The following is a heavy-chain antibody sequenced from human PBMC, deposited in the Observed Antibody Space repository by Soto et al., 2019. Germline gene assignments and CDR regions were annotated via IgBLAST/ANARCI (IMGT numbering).Heavy chain of an antibody. CDR1: DIHPSTDW. J-gene: IGHJ3*02. V-gene: IGHV3-7*01. Sequence: PLRITSEAPDIHPSTDWMAWLHQTAGKGLEFVANIRQDGGKTNYVDSVKGRFTISRDNARNSLYLQMNSLRGEDTAVYYCATDRWGGAFDIWGQGTVVTVS. D-gene: IGHD7-27*01. CDR3: ATDRWGGAFDI. CDR2: IRQDGGKT.